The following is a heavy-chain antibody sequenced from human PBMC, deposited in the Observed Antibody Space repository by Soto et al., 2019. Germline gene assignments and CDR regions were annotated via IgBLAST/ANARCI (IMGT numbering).Heavy chain of an antibody. J-gene: IGHJ4*02. CDR3: AHRPGGYLSGWDNGYFDY. D-gene: IGHD6-19*01. V-gene: IGHV2-5*02. CDR1: GFSFSTSQVG. CDR2: IYWDDDK. Sequence: QITLNESGPTLVKPTQTLTLTCTFSGFSFSTSQVGVGWIRQPPGKAQEGLALIYWDDDKRYSPSLRSRLSITKDTSKKQVVLTTTNMDPVDTATYYCAHRPGGYLSGWDNGYFDYWGRGALVTVSS.